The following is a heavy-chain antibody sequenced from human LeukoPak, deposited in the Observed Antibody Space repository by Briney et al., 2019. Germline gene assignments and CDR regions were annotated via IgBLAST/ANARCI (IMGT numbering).Heavy chain of an antibody. D-gene: IGHD7-27*01. CDR1: GYSLSGYY. V-gene: IGHV4-59*01. Sequence: SETLSLTCTVAGYSLSGYYWSWIRQTPGKGLEWIGYIYYSGSTYYNPSLKSRVTISLDTSKNQFSLKLNSVTAADTAVYYCARSLGHHDYWGQGTLVTVSS. CDR2: IYYSGST. CDR3: ARSLGHHDY. J-gene: IGHJ4*02.